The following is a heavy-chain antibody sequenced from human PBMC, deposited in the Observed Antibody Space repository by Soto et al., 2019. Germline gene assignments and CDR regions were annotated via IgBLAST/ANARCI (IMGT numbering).Heavy chain of an antibody. CDR3: GKDLHHSSGYFFTVRLNAMDV. D-gene: IGHD3-22*01. Sequence: PGGSLRLSCAASGFTFSSYAMQWVRQAPGKXLEWVALMSYDGTNEYYADSVKGRFTISRDNSKNMLFLQINSLRAEDTAGYYCGKDLHHSSGYFFTVRLNAMDVWGQGTTVTVSS. V-gene: IGHV3-30*18. CDR2: MSYDGTNE. J-gene: IGHJ6*01. CDR1: GFTFSSYA.